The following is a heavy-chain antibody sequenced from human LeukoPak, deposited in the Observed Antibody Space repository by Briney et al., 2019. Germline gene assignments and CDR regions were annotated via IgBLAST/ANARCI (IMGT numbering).Heavy chain of an antibody. Sequence: SVKVSCKASGGTFSSYAISWVRQAPGQGLEWMGGIIPIFGTANYAQKFQGRVTITADESTSTAYMELSSLRSEDTAVYYCARSNYYDSSGYYGSFDYWGQGTLVTVSS. V-gene: IGHV1-69*13. J-gene: IGHJ4*02. CDR1: GGTFSSYA. CDR3: ARSNYYDSSGYYGSFDY. D-gene: IGHD3-22*01. CDR2: IIPIFGTA.